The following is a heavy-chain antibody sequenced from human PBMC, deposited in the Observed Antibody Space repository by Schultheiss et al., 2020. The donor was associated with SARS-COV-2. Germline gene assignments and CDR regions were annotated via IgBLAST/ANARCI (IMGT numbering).Heavy chain of an antibody. D-gene: IGHD6-19*01. Sequence: SETLSLTCAVSGGSISSGGYSWSWIRQPPGKGLEWIGSIYYSGSTYYNPSLKSRVTISVDTSKNQFSLRLDSVTAADTAVYYCGRDLIGGGWRDHWYFDLWGRGALVTVSS. CDR1: GGSISSGGYS. V-gene: IGHV4-39*07. J-gene: IGHJ2*01. CDR3: GRDLIGGGWRDHWYFDL. CDR2: IYYSGST.